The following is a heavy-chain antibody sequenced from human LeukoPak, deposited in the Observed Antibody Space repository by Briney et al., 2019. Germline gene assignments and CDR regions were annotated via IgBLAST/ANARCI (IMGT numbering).Heavy chain of an antibody. Sequence: SETLSLTCTVSGYSISSGYHWGWIRQPPGKGLEWIGSIYHSGSTYYNPSLKSRVTISLDTSKNQFSLKLSSVTAADTAVYYCARSDSVGALDAFDIWGQGTMVTVSS. CDR3: ARSDSVGALDAFDI. J-gene: IGHJ3*02. V-gene: IGHV4-38-2*02. CDR2: IYHSGST. D-gene: IGHD2-15*01. CDR1: GYSISSGYH.